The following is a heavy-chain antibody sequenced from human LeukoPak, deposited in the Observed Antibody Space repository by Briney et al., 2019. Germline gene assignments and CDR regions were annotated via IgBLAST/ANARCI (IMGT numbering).Heavy chain of an antibody. D-gene: IGHD3-10*01. V-gene: IGHV3-11*06. J-gene: IGHJ4*02. CDR2: ISRSSSYT. CDR1: GFTFSDYY. CDR3: ARDRGDFDY. Sequence: PGGSLRLSCAVSGFTFSDYYMNWIRQAPGKGLEWVSYISRSSSYTNYADSVKGRFTISRDNAKNSLYLQMNSLRDEDTAVYYCARDRGDFDYWGQGTLVTVSS.